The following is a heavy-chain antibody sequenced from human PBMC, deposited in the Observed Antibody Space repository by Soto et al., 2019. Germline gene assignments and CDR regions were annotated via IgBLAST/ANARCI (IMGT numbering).Heavy chain of an antibody. CDR1: GFTFSSYA. J-gene: IGHJ5*02. Sequence: EVQLLESGGGLVQPGGSLRLSCAASGFTFSSYAMSWVRQAPGKGLEWVSAISGSGGSTHYADSVKGRFTIARDNPKNTLYLQMNSLSADDTAVYYCANDIAASARRGFFDPWGQGTLVTVSS. CDR2: ISGSGGST. D-gene: IGHD6-13*01. V-gene: IGHV3-23*01. CDR3: ANDIAASARRGFFDP.